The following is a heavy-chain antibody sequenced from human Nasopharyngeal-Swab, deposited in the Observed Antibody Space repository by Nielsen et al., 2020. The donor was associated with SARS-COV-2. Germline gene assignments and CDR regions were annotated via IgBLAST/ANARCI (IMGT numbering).Heavy chain of an antibody. CDR1: GGSFSGYY. J-gene: IGHJ3*02. Sequence: GSLRLSCAVYGGSFSGYYWSWIRQPPGKGLEWIGEINHSGSTNYNPSLKSRVTISVDTSKNQFSLKLSSVTAADTAVHYCARLEWELLPDAFDIWGRGTMVTVSS. V-gene: IGHV4-34*01. CDR3: ARLEWELLPDAFDI. CDR2: INHSGST. D-gene: IGHD1-26*01.